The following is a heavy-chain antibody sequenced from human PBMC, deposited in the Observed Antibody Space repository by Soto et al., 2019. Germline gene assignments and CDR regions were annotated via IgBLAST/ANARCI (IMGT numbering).Heavy chain of an antibody. J-gene: IGHJ4*02. CDR3: TRERYSYGTYYFDY. D-gene: IGHD5-18*01. Sequence: PGGSLRLSCTASGFTFGDYAMSWVRQAPGKGLEWVGFIRSKAYGGTTEYAASVKGRFTISRDDSKSIAYLQMNSLKTEDTAVYYCTRERYSYGTYYFDYWGQGTLVTVSS. CDR2: IRSKAYGGTT. CDR1: GFTFGDYA. V-gene: IGHV3-49*04.